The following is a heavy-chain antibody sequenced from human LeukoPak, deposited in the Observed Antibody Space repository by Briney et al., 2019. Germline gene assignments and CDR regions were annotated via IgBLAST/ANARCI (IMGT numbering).Heavy chain of an antibody. V-gene: IGHV3-21*01. J-gene: IGHJ6*02. Sequence: PGGSLRLSCAASGFTFSSYWMNWIRQAPGKGLEWVSSISSSSYIYYADSVKGRFTISRDNAKNSLYLQMNSLRAEDAAVYYCARDPPGYDFWSGYYTYYYYGMDVWGQGTTVTVSS. CDR3: ARDPPGYDFWSGYYTYYYYGMDV. CDR2: ISSSSYI. CDR1: GFTFSSYW. D-gene: IGHD3-3*01.